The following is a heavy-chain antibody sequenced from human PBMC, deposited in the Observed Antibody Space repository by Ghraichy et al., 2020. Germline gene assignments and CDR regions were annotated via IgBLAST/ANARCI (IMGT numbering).Heavy chain of an antibody. CDR1: GFTFSNYW. D-gene: IGHD2-15*01. J-gene: IGHJ4*02. Sequence: GGSLRLSCEASGFTFSNYWMTWVRQAPGKGLEWVANIKQDGSEKYYVDSVKGRFTISRDNAKKSLDLQMNSLRAEDTAVYYCADGPGWTVHHWGQGTLATVSS. CDR3: ADGPGWTVHH. CDR2: IKQDGSEK. V-gene: IGHV3-7*03.